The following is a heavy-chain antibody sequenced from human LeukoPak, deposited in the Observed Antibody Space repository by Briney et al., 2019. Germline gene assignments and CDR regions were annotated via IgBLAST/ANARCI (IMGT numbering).Heavy chain of an antibody. V-gene: IGHV3-30-3*01. CDR3: ARDEIIGTIYVY. D-gene: IGHD3-9*01. Sequence: GGSLRLSCAASGFTFSSYAMHWVRQAPGKGLEWVAVISYDGSNKYYADSVKGRFTISRDNAKNSLYLQMNSLRAEDTAVYYCARDEIIGTIYVYWGQGTLVTVSS. CDR1: GFTFSSYA. CDR2: ISYDGSNK. J-gene: IGHJ4*02.